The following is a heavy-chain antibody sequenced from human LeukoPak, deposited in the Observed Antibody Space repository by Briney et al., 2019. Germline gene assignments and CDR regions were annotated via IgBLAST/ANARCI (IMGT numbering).Heavy chain of an antibody. V-gene: IGHV3-30-3*01. CDR3: ASLVGYYDSSGYYGDFDY. D-gene: IGHD3-22*01. CDR2: ISYDGSNK. CDR1: GFTFSSYA. J-gene: IGHJ4*02. Sequence: GRSLTLSCAASGFTFSSYAMHWLRQAPGKGLEWVAVISYDGSNKYYADSVKGRFTISRDNSKNTLYLQMNSLRAEDTAVYYCASLVGYYDSSGYYGDFDYWGQGTLVTVSS.